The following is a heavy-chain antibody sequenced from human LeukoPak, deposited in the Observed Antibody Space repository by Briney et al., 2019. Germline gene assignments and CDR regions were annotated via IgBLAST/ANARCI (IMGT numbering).Heavy chain of an antibody. CDR3: ARQRYSGSYYFDS. V-gene: IGHV4-59*08. J-gene: IGHJ4*02. D-gene: IGHD1-26*01. Sequence: SETLSLTCTVSGGSITYYYWSWLRQPLGKGLEWIGYIYYSGSTNYNPSLKSRVTISVDTSENQFSLRLTSVTAAGTAVYYCARQRYSGSYYFDSWGQGSLVTVSS. CDR1: GGSITYYY. CDR2: IYYSGST.